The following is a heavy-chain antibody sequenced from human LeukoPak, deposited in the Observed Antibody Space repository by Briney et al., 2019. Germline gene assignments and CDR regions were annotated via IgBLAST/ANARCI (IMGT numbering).Heavy chain of an antibody. J-gene: IGHJ6*04. CDR2: ISSSGDTI. Sequence: PGRSLRLSCATSGFTFIDYEMNWVRQAPGKGLEWVSYISSSGDTIHYSDSVKGRFTISRDNVKNLVSLQLNRLRAEDTAVYYCARQIMVVAAFFMDVWGKGTTVTVST. D-gene: IGHD2-21*02. CDR1: GFTFIDYE. V-gene: IGHV3-48*03. CDR3: ARQIMVVAAFFMDV.